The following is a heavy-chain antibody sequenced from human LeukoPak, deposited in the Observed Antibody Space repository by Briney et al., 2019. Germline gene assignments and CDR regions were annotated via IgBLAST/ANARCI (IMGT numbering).Heavy chain of an antibody. CDR1: GFTFSNYG. CDR2: IKQDGSEK. Sequence: GGSLRLSCAASGFTFSNYGMNWVRQAPGKGLEWVASIKQDGSEKFYVDSVKGRFTISRDNAKNSLYLQMNSLRAEDTAVYYCAGGRERDGYSIDYWGQGTLVTVSS. V-gene: IGHV3-7*01. J-gene: IGHJ4*02. D-gene: IGHD5-24*01. CDR3: AGGRERDGYSIDY.